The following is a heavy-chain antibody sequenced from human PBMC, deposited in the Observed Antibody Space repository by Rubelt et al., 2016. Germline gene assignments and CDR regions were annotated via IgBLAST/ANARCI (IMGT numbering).Heavy chain of an antibody. Sequence: QVQLQESGPGLVKPSETLSLTCTVSGGSISSYYWSWIRQPPGKGLEWIGYIYYSGSTNYDPSLKSRVTISVDTSKNQFSLKLSSVTAADTAVYYCARIVVVPAATFDYWGQGTLVTVSS. CDR2: IYYSGST. J-gene: IGHJ4*02. V-gene: IGHV4-59*01. CDR3: ARIVVVPAATFDY. D-gene: IGHD2-2*01. CDR1: GGSISSYY.